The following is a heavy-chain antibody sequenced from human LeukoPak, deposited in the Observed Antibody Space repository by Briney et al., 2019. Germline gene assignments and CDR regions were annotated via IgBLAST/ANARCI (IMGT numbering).Heavy chain of an antibody. V-gene: IGHV1-2*02. CDR1: GYTFTGYY. CDR3: AREGTIFGVVIIPSKGDFDY. Sequence: ASVKVSCKASGYTFTGYYMHWVRQAPGQGLEWKGWINPNSGGTNYAQKFQGRVTMTRDTSISTAYMELSRLRSDDTAVYYCAREGTIFGVVIIPSKGDFDYWGQGTLVTVSS. J-gene: IGHJ4*02. D-gene: IGHD3-3*01. CDR2: INPNSGGT.